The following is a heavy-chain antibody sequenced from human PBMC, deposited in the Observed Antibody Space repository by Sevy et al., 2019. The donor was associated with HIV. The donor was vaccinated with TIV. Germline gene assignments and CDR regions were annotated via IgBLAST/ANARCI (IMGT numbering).Heavy chain of an antibody. J-gene: IGHJ4*02. CDR1: GYTFTSYG. CDR2: ISAYNGNT. V-gene: IGHV1-18*01. Sequence: ASVKVSCKASGYTFTSYGISWVQQAPGQGLEWMGWISAYNGNTNYAQKLQGRVTMTTDTSTSTAYMELRSLRSDDTAVYYCARLDTAMVPFDYWGQGTLVTVSS. D-gene: IGHD5-18*01. CDR3: ARLDTAMVPFDY.